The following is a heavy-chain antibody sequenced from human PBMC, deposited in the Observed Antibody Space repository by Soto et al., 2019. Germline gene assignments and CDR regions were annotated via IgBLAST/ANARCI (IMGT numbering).Heavy chain of an antibody. Sequence: PGGSLRLSCAASGFTFSSYGMHWVRQAPGKGLEWVAVISYDGSNKYYADSVKGRFTISRDNSKNTLYLQMNSLRAEDTAVYYCAKDHGSRREYYYGSGSYYKGYYYYGMDVWGQGTTLTVSS. CDR3: AKDHGSRREYYYGSGSYYKGYYYYGMDV. CDR2: ISYDGSNK. V-gene: IGHV3-30*18. D-gene: IGHD3-10*01. J-gene: IGHJ6*02. CDR1: GFTFSSYG.